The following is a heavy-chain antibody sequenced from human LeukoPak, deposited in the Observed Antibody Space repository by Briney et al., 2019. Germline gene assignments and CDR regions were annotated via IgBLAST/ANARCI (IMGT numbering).Heavy chain of an antibody. CDR3: ARGGSCSGGTCYSGKDNWFDP. CDR2: INSDGSYT. D-gene: IGHD2-15*01. J-gene: IGHJ5*02. V-gene: IGHV3-74*01. Sequence: GGSLSLSCAASGFTFSSYWMHWVRKAPGKGLVWVSRINSDGSYTNYENSVKGRFTISRDNAKNTVYLQMNSLRAEDTAVYYCARGGSCSGGTCYSGKDNWFDPWGQGTLVTVSS. CDR1: GFTFSSYW.